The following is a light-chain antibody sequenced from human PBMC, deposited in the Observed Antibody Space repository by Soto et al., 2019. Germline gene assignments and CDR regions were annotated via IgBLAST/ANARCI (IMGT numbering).Light chain of an antibody. V-gene: IGKV1-39*01. CDR3: QQRYSTPYT. Sequence: DIQMTQSPSSLSASVGDRVTITCRASQSISSYLNWYQQKPGKAPKLLIYAASSLQSGVPSRFSGSGSGTEFTLTISSLQPEDFATYYCQQRYSTPYTFGQGTQVEIK. J-gene: IGKJ2*01. CDR2: AAS. CDR1: QSISSY.